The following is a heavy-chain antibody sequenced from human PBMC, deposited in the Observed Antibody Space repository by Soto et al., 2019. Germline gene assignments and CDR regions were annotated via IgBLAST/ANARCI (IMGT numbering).Heavy chain of an antibody. CDR3: ARLQAAVPHY. CDR2: IYYSGST. J-gene: IGHJ4*02. V-gene: IGHV4-39*01. D-gene: IGHD6-13*01. CDR1: GGSISSSSYY. Sequence: ETLSLTCTVSGGSISSSSYYWGWIRQPPGKGLEWIGSIYYSGSTYYNPSLKSRVTISVDTSKNQFSLKLTSVAAADTAIYFCARLQAAVPHYWGQGILVTVSS.